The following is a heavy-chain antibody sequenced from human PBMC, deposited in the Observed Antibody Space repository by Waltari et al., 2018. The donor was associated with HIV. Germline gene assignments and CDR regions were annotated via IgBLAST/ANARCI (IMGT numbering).Heavy chain of an antibody. J-gene: IGHJ6*02. D-gene: IGHD5-18*01. CDR3: ARVETAMVSSGDYYYYGMDV. V-gene: IGHV1-8*01. CDR2: MNPNSGNT. Sequence: QVQLVQSGAEVKKPGASVKVSCKASGYTFTSYDINWVRQAHGQGLEWMGWMNPNSGNTGYAQKFQGRVTMTRNTSISTTYMELSSLRSEDTAVYYCARVETAMVSSGDYYYYGMDVWGQGTTVTVSS. CDR1: GYTFTSYD.